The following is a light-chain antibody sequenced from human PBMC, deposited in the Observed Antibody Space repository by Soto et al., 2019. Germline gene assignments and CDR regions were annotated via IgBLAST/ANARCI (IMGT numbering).Light chain of an antibody. Sequence: AIQMTQSPSSQSASVGDRVTITCRASQGIRNELGWYQQKTGKAPKLLIYAASTLQSGVPSRFSGSGSGTDFTLTISSLQPEDFATYYCLQDYNYPWTFGQGTKVEIK. CDR2: AAS. J-gene: IGKJ1*01. V-gene: IGKV1-6*01. CDR1: QGIRNE. CDR3: LQDYNYPWT.